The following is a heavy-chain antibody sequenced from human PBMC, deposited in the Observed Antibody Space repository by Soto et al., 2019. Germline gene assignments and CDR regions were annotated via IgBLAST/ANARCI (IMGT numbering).Heavy chain of an antibody. CDR1: GYSFTSYW. D-gene: IGHD3-22*01. CDR2: IYPGDSDT. Sequence: PGESLKISCKGSGYSFTSYWIGWVRQMPGKGLEWMGIIYPGDSDTRYSPSFQGQVTISADKSISTAYLQWSSLKASDTAMYYCARIYYDSSGYAHHAFDIWGQGTMVTVS. CDR3: ARIYYDSSGYAHHAFDI. J-gene: IGHJ3*02. V-gene: IGHV5-51*01.